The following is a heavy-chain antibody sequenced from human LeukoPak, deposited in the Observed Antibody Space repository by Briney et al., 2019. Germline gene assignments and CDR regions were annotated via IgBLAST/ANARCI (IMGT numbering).Heavy chain of an antibody. D-gene: IGHD5-18*01. CDR2: IDPNSGGT. V-gene: IGHV1-2*04. J-gene: IGHJ4*02. CDR1: GYTFTGYY. CDR3: ARGYSYGYLAY. Sequence: ASVKVSCKASGYTFTGYYMHWVRQAPGQGLEWMGWIDPNSGGTNYAQRFQGWVTMTRDTSISTAYMELSRLRSDDTAVYYCARGYSYGYLAYWGQGTLVTVSP.